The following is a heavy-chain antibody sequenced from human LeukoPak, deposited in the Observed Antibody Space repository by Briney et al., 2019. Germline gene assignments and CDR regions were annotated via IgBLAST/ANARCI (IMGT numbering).Heavy chain of an antibody. CDR1: GFIFSSFS. Sequence: GGSLRLSCAASGFIFSSFSMTWVRQAPGKGLEWVSTITDTGYTYNADSVKGRFTISRDNSKNTLYLQMNSLRAEDTAVYYCAKAVVVVAATFFDYWGQGTLVTVSS. CDR3: AKAVVVVAATFFDY. CDR2: ITDTGYT. J-gene: IGHJ4*02. V-gene: IGHV3-23*01. D-gene: IGHD2-15*01.